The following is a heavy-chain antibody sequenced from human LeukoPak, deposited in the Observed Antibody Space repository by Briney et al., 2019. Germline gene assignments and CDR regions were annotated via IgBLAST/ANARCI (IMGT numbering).Heavy chain of an antibody. Sequence: RWSLTLSCPASGFTFSSYVMHWVRQAPGKGREWVAFTWYDGSNKYYADSVKGRFTISRDNSKSTLYMQMNSLRAEDTAVYYCARLLSNTFYYGSGSHLDYWGQGTLVTVSS. CDR2: TWYDGSNK. J-gene: IGHJ4*02. CDR1: GFTFSSYV. CDR3: ARLLSNTFYYGSGSHLDY. V-gene: IGHV3-33*01. D-gene: IGHD3-10*01.